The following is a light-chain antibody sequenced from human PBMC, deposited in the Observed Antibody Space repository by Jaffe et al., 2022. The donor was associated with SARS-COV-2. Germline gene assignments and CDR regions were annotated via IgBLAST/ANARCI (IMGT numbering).Light chain of an antibody. J-gene: IGKJ1*01. Sequence: DIQMTQSPSSLSASVGDRVTITCRASQSIDTYLHWYQQKPGKAPKLLIYAASNLLSGVPSRFSGSGSGTDFTLTISSLQPEDSSTYYCQHSYGTPRTFGQGTKVEIK. V-gene: IGKV1-39*01. CDR1: QSIDTY. CDR3: QHSYGTPRT. CDR2: AAS.